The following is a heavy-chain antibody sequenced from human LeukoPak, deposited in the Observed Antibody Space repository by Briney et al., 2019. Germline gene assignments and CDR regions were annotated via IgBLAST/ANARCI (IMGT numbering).Heavy chain of an antibody. CDR3: AKGGDIVATRYYFDY. CDR2: ISWNSGSI. J-gene: IGHJ4*02. D-gene: IGHD5-12*01. CDR1: GFTFDDYA. Sequence: GGSLRLSCAASGFTFDDYAMHWVRQAPGKGLEWVSGISWNSGSISYADSVKGRFTISRDNAKNSLYLQMNSLRAEDMALYYCAKGGDIVATRYYFDYWGQGTLVTVSS. V-gene: IGHV3-9*03.